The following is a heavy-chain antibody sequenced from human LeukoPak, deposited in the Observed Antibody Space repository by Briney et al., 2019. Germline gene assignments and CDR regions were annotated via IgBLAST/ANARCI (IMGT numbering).Heavy chain of an antibody. J-gene: IGHJ4*02. CDR1: GFTVSSNY. D-gene: IGHD3-22*01. V-gene: IGHV3-53*04. CDR3: ASATSSGYYGGYYFDY. CDR2: IYSGGTT. Sequence: GGALRLSCAASGFTVSSNYMSWVRQAPGKGLEWVSVIYSGGTTYYADSVKGRFTISRHNSKSTLYLQMNSLRAEDTAVYYCASATSSGYYGGYYFDYWGQGTLVTVSS.